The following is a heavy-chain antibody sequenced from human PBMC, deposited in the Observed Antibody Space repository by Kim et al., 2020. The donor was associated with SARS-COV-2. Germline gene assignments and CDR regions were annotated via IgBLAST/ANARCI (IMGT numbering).Heavy chain of an antibody. Sequence: GGSLRLSCAASGFTFGDYGMSWVRQAPEKGLEWVSGINWNGGSTGYADSVKGRFTISRDNAKNSLYLQMNSLRAEDTALYYCATLAYGDYAPFYYYGMDVWGQGTTVTVSS. J-gene: IGHJ6*02. CDR1: GFTFGDYG. CDR3: ATLAYGDYAPFYYYGMDV. D-gene: IGHD4-17*01. V-gene: IGHV3-20*04. CDR2: INWNGGST.